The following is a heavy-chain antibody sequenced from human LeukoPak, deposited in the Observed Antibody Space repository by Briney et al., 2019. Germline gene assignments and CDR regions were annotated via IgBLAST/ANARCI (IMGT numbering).Heavy chain of an antibody. D-gene: IGHD1-1*01. Sequence: GASVKVSCKASGYTFTSYGYSWVRQAPGQGLERMGWISAYNGNTKYAQKFQGRVTMTTVTSTSSAYMVLRSLTFDDTAVYYCARAKTLEPRPSNAFDIWGQGTMVTVSS. CDR2: ISAYNGNT. CDR1: GYTFTSYG. CDR3: ARAKTLEPRPSNAFDI. V-gene: IGHV1-18*01. J-gene: IGHJ3*02.